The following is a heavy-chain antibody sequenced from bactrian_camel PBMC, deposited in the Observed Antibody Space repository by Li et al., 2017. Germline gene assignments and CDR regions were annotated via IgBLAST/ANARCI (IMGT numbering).Heavy chain of an antibody. CDR3: VVDYEFCLAYSMPKATY. J-gene: IGHJ4*01. Sequence: VQLVESGGGTVQAGGSLRLSCATSGYTYATTSIAWFRQPPGKEREGVASINNFGRTTYADSVKGRFTISRDNTRNTLYLQMNSLKPEDTAMYYCVVDYEFCLAYSMPKATYRGQGTQVTV. V-gene: IGHV3S53*01. CDR2: INNFGRT. D-gene: IGHD3*01. CDR1: GYTYATTS.